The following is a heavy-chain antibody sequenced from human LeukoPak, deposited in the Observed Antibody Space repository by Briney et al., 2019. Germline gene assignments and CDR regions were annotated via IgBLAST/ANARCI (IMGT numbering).Heavy chain of an antibody. CDR3: ARGPSRFIAVAGTGAFDI. J-gene: IGHJ3*02. CDR1: GYTFTSYD. CDR2: MNPNSGNT. Sequence: GASVKVSCKASGYTFTSYDINWVRQATGQGLEWMGWMNPNSGNTGYAQKFQGRVTITRNTSISTAYMELSSLRSEDTAVYYCARGPSRFIAVAGTGAFDIWGQGTMVTVSS. V-gene: IGHV1-8*03. D-gene: IGHD6-19*01.